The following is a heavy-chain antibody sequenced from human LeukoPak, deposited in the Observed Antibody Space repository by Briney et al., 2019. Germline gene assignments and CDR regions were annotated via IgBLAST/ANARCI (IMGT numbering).Heavy chain of an antibody. J-gene: IGHJ4*02. CDR3: AREGGDGYNKAHY. CDR1: GGSISSSSYY. D-gene: IGHD5-24*01. V-gene: IGHV4-39*07. CDR2: IYYSGST. Sequence: SETLSLTCTVSGGSISSSSYYWGWIRQPPGKRLEWIGSIYYSGSTYYNPSLKSRVTISVDTSKNQFSLKLSSVTAADTAVYYCAREGGDGYNKAHYWGQGTLVTVSS.